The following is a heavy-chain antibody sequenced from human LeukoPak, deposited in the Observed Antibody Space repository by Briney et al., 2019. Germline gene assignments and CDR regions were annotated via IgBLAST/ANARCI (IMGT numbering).Heavy chain of an antibody. J-gene: IGHJ6*03. CDR2: IYYSGST. Sequence: PSETLSLTCTVSGGSISSYYWSWIRQPPGKGLEWIGYIYYSGSTNYNPSLKRRVTISVDTSKNQFSLKLSSVTAADTAVYYCARDRKYYYHMDVWGKGTTVTVSS. V-gene: IGHV4-59*01. CDR3: ARDRKYYYHMDV. CDR1: GGSISSYY.